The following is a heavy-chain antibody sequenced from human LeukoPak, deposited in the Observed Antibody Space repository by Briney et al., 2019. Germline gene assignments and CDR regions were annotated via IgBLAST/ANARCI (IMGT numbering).Heavy chain of an antibody. CDR1: GGSISSYY. V-gene: IGHV4-59*12. CDR3: ARDRTIRYYYHGMDV. Sequence: SETLSLTCTVSGGSISSYYWSWIRQPPGKGLEWIGYIYYSGSTNYNPSLKSRVTISVDTSKNQFSLKLSSVTAADTAVYYCARDRTIRYYYHGMDVWGQGTTVTVSS. CDR2: IYYSGST. J-gene: IGHJ6*02. D-gene: IGHD4/OR15-4a*01.